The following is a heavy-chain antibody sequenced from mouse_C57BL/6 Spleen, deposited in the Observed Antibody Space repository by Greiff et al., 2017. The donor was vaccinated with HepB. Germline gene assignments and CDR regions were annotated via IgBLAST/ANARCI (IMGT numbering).Heavy chain of an antibody. D-gene: IGHD1-1*01. J-gene: IGHJ2*01. V-gene: IGHV1-76*01. CDR1: GYTFTDYY. CDR2: IYPGSGNT. Sequence: QVQLKESGAELVRPGASVKLSCKASGYTFTDYYINWVKQRPGQGLEWIARIYPGSGNTYYNEKFKGKATLTAEKSSSTAYMQLSSLTSEDSAVYFCARSHYGSSFDYWGQGTTLTVSS. CDR3: ARSHYGSSFDY.